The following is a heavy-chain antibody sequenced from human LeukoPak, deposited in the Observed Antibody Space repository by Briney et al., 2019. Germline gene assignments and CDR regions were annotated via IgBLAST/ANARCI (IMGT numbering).Heavy chain of an antibody. CDR2: TYWNNDK. V-gene: IGHV2-5*01. J-gene: IGHJ4*02. Sequence: SGPALVKPTQTLTLTCTFSGFSLRSTGVGVAWIRQPPGKALEWLAVTYWNNDKSYSPSLKGRLTISKDTSKNQVVLIITNMDPVDTATYYCAHKGRGSGSYTMWGQGTLVTVSS. CDR1: GFSLRSTGVG. D-gene: IGHD3-10*01. CDR3: AHKGRGSGSYTM.